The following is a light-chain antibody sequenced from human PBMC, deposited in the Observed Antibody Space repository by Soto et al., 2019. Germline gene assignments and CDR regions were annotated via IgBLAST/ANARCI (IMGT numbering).Light chain of an antibody. Sequence: EKVMTQSPATLSVSPGERATLSCRASQSVGSSLAWYQQKPGQAPRLLIYGASTRATGIPARFSGSGSGTEFTLTISSLQSEDFAIYYCQQYNNWPRTFGQGTKVDIK. CDR2: GAS. V-gene: IGKV3-15*01. J-gene: IGKJ1*01. CDR3: QQYNNWPRT. CDR1: QSVGSS.